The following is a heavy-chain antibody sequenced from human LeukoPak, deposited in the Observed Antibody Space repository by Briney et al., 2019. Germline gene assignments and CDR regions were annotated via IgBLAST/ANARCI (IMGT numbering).Heavy chain of an antibody. CDR2: MYTSGST. J-gene: IGHJ4*02. Sequence: PSETLSLTCTVSGGSISSSSYYWGWIRQPPGKGLEWIGRMYTSGSTNYNPSLKSRVSISRDTSKNQFSLKLNSVTAADTAIYYCAAMIGYFDYWGQGILVTVSS. CDR1: GGSISSSSYY. V-gene: IGHV4-39*07. D-gene: IGHD3-22*01. CDR3: AAMIGYFDY.